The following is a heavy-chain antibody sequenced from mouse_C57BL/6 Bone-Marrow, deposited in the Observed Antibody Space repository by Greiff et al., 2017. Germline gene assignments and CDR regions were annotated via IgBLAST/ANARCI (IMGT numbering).Heavy chain of an antibody. Sequence: VKLQESGAELVRPGASVTLSCKASGYTFTDYEMHWVKQTPVHGLEWIGAIDPETGGTAYNQKFKGKAILTADKSSSTAYMELRSLTSEDSAVYYCTRVRLRGFDYWGQGTTLTVSS. D-gene: IGHD1-3*01. V-gene: IGHV1-15*01. J-gene: IGHJ2*01. CDR2: IDPETGGT. CDR1: GYTFTDYE. CDR3: TRVRLRGFDY.